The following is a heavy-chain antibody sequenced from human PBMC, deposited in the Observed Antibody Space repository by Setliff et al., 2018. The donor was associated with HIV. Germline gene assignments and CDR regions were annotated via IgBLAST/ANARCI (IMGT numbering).Heavy chain of an antibody. J-gene: IGHJ3*02. CDR3: AREKWRAFDI. V-gene: IGHV3-30*04. Sequence: SCKASGYTFTSYAMHWVRQAPGKGLEWVAVISYDGSNKYHTDSVKGRFTISRDNSRNTVYLQMNSLRAEDTAVYYCAREKWRAFDIWGQGTMVTVSS. CDR2: ISYDGSNK. CDR1: GYTFTSYA. D-gene: IGHD2-8*01.